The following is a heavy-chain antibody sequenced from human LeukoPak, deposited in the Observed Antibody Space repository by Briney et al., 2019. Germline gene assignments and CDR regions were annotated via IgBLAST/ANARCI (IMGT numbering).Heavy chain of an antibody. CDR2: IYHTGST. J-gene: IGHJ4*02. Sequence: SETLSLTCTVSGGSISSGGYYWSWIRQHPGKGLEWIGYIYHTGSTYYNPSLKSRVTISVDTSKSQFSLKLSSVTAADTAVYFCARSSGYDALEFDYWGQGTLVTVSS. CDR3: ARSSGYDALEFDY. CDR1: GGSISSGGYY. V-gene: IGHV4-31*03. D-gene: IGHD5-12*01.